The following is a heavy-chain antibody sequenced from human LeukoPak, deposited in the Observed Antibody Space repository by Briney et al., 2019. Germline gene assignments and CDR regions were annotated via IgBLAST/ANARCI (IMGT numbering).Heavy chain of an antibody. J-gene: IGHJ4*02. Sequence: PGRSLRLSCAASGFTFGDYAMHWVRQAPGKGLEWVSGISWNSGSIGYADSVKGRFTISRDNAKNSLYLQMNSLRAEDMALYYCAKGYCSSTSCYFDYWGQGTLVTVSS. CDR2: ISWNSGSI. D-gene: IGHD2-2*01. CDR3: AKGYCSSTSCYFDY. CDR1: GFTFGDYA. V-gene: IGHV3-9*03.